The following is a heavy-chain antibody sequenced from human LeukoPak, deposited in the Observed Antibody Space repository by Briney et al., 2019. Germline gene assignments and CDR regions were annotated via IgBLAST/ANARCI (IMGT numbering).Heavy chain of an antibody. CDR2: INHSGST. CDR3: ARDQSFGDSIHVRFLEWLFSGYFDY. Sequence: SETLSLTCAVYGGSFSGYYWSWIRQPPGKGLEWIGEINHSGSTNYNPSLKSRVTISVDTSKNQFSLKLSSVTAADTAVYYCARDQSFGDSIHVRFLEWLFSGYFDYWGQGTLVTVSS. CDR1: GGSFSGYY. D-gene: IGHD3-3*01. V-gene: IGHV4-34*01. J-gene: IGHJ4*02.